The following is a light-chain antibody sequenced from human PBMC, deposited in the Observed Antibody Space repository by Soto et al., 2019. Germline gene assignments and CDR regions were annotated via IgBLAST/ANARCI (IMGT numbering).Light chain of an antibody. V-gene: IGKV3-20*01. CDR3: QQYGNSPRT. Sequence: EIVLTQSPGTLSLSPGERATLSCRASQSVSSNRLAWYQQKPGQAPRLLIYGASSRATGIPDRVSGSGSGTDFTFTISRLEPEDFAVYYCQQYGNSPRTFGQGTRLEIK. CDR2: GAS. J-gene: IGKJ5*01. CDR1: QSVSSNR.